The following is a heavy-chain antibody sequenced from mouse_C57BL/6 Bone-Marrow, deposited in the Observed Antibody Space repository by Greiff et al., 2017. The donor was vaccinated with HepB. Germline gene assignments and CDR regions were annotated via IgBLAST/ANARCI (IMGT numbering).Heavy chain of an antibody. Sequence: EVKLMESGGGLVKPGGSLKLSCAASGFTFSNYWMNWVRQSPEKGLEWVAQIRLKSDNYATHYAESVKGRFTISRDDSKSSVYLQMNNLRAEDTGIYYCTGLGSSPYFDYWGQGTTLTVSS. V-gene: IGHV6-3*01. J-gene: IGHJ2*01. CDR2: IRLKSDNYAT. CDR1: GFTFSNYW. D-gene: IGHD1-1*01. CDR3: TGLGSSPYFDY.